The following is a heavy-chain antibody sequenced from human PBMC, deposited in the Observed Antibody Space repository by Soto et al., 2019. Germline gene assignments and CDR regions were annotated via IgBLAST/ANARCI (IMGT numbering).Heavy chain of an antibody. Sequence: GGSLRLSCAASGFTFRSYAMSWVRQAPGKGLEWVSGISGSGGSTYYADSVKGRFTISRDNSKNTLYVQMNSLRAEDTATYYCAKQDGFYYGSGSFNGMDVCGQGTTVTVSS. CDR1: GFTFRSYA. CDR2: ISGSGGST. CDR3: AKQDGFYYGSGSFNGMDV. D-gene: IGHD3-10*01. J-gene: IGHJ6*02. V-gene: IGHV3-23*01.